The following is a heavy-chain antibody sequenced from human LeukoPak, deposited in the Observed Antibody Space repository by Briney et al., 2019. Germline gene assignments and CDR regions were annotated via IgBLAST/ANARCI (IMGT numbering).Heavy chain of an antibody. D-gene: IGHD1-26*01. CDR3: ATWEY. Sequence: GGSLRLSCAASGFTFSINWMSWVRQAPGKGLEWVASVKADGSEKYYVDSVKGRFTISRDNAKNSLYLQMNSLRAEDTAVYYCATWEYWGQGTPVTVSS. CDR1: GFTFSINW. J-gene: IGHJ4*02. V-gene: IGHV3-7*01. CDR2: VKADGSEK.